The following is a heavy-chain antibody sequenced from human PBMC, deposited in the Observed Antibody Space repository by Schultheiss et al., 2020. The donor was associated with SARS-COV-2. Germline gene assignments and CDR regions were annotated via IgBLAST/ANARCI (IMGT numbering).Heavy chain of an antibody. V-gene: IGHV4-59*08. J-gene: IGHJ4*02. D-gene: IGHD4-17*01. CDR2: IYYTGTT. CDR3: AKGGYGDYVFDY. CDR1: SDSISNYY. Sequence: SETLSLTCTVSSDSISNYYWSWIRQPPGKGLEWIGYIYYTGTTNYNPSLQSRVTISVDTSKNQFSLKLSSVTAADTAVYYCAKGGYGDYVFDYWGQGTLVTVSS.